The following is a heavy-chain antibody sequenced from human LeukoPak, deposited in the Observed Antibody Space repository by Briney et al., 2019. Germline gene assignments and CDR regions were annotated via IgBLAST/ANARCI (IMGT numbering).Heavy chain of an antibody. CDR2: ISSSGSTI. Sequence: GGSLRLSCAASEFSCSSYDMNWVRQAPGKGLEWVSYISSSGSTIYYADSVKGRFTISRDNAKNSLYLQMNSLRAEDTAIYYCARDHQEAGNYFDYWGQGTLVTVSS. CDR3: ARDHQEAGNYFDY. D-gene: IGHD6-19*01. J-gene: IGHJ4*02. CDR1: EFSCSSYD. V-gene: IGHV3-48*03.